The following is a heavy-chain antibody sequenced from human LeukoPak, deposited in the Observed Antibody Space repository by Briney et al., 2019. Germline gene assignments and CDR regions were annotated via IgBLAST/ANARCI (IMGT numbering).Heavy chain of an antibody. Sequence: ASVKVSCKASGYTFTSYGISWVRQAPGQGLEWMGWISAYNGNPNYAQKLQGRVTITTDTSTSTAYMELRSLRSDDTAVYYCALGELSLRAFYIWGQGTMVTVSS. CDR1: GYTFTSYG. D-gene: IGHD3-16*02. CDR2: ISAYNGNP. V-gene: IGHV1-18*01. J-gene: IGHJ3*02. CDR3: ALGELSLRAFYI.